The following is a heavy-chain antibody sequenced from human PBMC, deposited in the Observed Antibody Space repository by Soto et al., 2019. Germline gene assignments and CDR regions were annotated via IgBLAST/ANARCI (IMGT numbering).Heavy chain of an antibody. CDR1: GCSISINHV. Sequence: PSDTLSLTCAFSGCSISINHVFTWVRQPPGKGLEWIGEIYHSGNINYNPSLKNRVTISVDKSRNQFSLKLTSVTAADTAVYYCARQSESTGYFYGWFDPWGQGTLVTVSS. CDR2: IYHSGNI. J-gene: IGHJ5*02. CDR3: ARQSESTGYFYGWFDP. D-gene: IGHD3-9*01. V-gene: IGHV4-4*02.